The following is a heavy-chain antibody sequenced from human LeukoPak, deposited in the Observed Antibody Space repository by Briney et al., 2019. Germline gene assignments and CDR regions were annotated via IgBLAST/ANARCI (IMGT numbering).Heavy chain of an antibody. D-gene: IGHD2-15*01. CDR1: GFTFSSYW. Sequence: GGSLRLSCAASGFTFSSYWMSWVRQAPGKGLEWVANIKKDGSEKYYVDSVKGRFTISRDNAKNSLYLQMNSLRAEDTAVYYCARGLLGYCSGGSCYYVYWGQGTLVTVSS. CDR3: ARGLLGYCSGGSCYYVY. V-gene: IGHV3-7*01. CDR2: IKKDGSEK. J-gene: IGHJ4*02.